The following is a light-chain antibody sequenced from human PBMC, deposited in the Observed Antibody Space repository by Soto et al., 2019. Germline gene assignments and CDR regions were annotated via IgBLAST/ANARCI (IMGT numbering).Light chain of an antibody. J-gene: IGKJ2*01. CDR2: GAS. CDR1: QSVASN. V-gene: IGKV3-15*01. Sequence: EIVMTQSPASLSVSPGDGVTLSCRASQSVASNVAWYQQKPAQSPRLLIHGASTRAVGVPARFSGSGSGTDFPLTISSLKSEDFAVYYCQQYHNWPPQYTFGQGTKLQIK. CDR3: QQYHNWPPQYT.